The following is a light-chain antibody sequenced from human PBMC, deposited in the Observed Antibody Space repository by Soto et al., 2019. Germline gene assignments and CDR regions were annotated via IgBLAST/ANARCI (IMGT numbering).Light chain of an antibody. Sequence: IQITQSPSSLSASVGDRVAITCRASQSIASYLNWYQQKPGRGPTLLIFEASTLPDGVPSRFSGSGSGTDFTLTISSLQPEDFSTYDCQQSYSTPYTFGQGTKV. V-gene: IGKV1-39*01. J-gene: IGKJ2*01. CDR2: EAS. CDR1: QSIASY. CDR3: QQSYSTPYT.